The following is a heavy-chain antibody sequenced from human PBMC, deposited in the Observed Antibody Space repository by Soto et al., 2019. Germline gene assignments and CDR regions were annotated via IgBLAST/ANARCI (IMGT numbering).Heavy chain of an antibody. J-gene: IGHJ6*03. CDR3: ARRTVAGTFYYYMDV. V-gene: IGHV4-39*01. Sequence: QLQLQESGPGLVKPSETLSLSCTVSGGSVSSSSNYWDWIRQPPGKGLEWIASIYYSGSSYYNRSLKSRVTISADTSKNQFSLKLTSVTAADTAVYYCARRTVAGTFYYYMDVWGKGTTVTVSS. CDR1: GGSVSSSSNY. CDR2: IYYSGSS. D-gene: IGHD6-19*01.